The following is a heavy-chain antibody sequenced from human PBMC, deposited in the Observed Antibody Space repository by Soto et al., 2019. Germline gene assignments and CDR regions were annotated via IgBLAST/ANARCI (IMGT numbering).Heavy chain of an antibody. CDR1: GYTFTSYD. V-gene: IGHV1-8*01. CDR2: MNPNSGNT. J-gene: IGHJ4*02. Sequence: ASVKVSFKASGYTFTSYDINWLRQATGQGLEWMGWMNPNSGNTGYAQKFQGRVTMTRNTSISTAYMELSSLRSEDTAVYYCARGRIRRSSGWYTTFFDYWGQGTLVTVSS. D-gene: IGHD6-19*01. CDR3: ARGRIRRSSGWYTTFFDY.